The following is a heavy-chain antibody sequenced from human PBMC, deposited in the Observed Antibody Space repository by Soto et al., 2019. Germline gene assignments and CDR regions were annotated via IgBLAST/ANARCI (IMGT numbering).Heavy chain of an antibody. J-gene: IGHJ5*01. CDR2: ISNQNGKT. CDR1: GYTFKSHD. CDR3: AGEVRPYCMSTSWPLAGCYET. Sequence: GASVKVSCKASGYTFKSHDISWVRQAPGQGLEWMGWISNQNGKTNYAQKVQDRATMTTDRSTSTAFMHLRSLRSDDTAVYYCAGEVRPYCMSTSWPLAGCYETWGQGTLVSVSS. D-gene: IGHD2-2*01. V-gene: IGHV1-18*01.